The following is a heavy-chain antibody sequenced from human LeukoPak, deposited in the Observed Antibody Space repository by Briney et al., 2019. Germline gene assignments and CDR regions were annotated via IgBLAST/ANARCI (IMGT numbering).Heavy chain of an antibody. CDR2: ISYDGSNK. V-gene: IGHV3-30*18. J-gene: IGHJ4*02. Sequence: GGSLRLSCAASGFTFSSYGMHWVRQAPGKGLEWVAVISYDGSNKYYADSVKGRFTISRDNSKNTLYLQMSSLRAEDTAVYYCAKETNHYCSSTSCYDLKFALDYWGQGTLVTVSS. CDR1: GFTFSSYG. CDR3: AKETNHYCSSTSCYDLKFALDY. D-gene: IGHD2-2*01.